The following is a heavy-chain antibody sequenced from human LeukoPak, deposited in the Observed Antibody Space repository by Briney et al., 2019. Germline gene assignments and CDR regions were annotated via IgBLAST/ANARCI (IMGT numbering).Heavy chain of an antibody. CDR3: AKKMLAHMDV. V-gene: IGHV3-23*01. Sequence: PGGSLRLSCEASGFTFSSYAMSWVRQAPGKGLEWVLTISGFGGSTKYVDSVKGRFTISRDNSKNTLYLQMSSLGAEDTAVYYCAKKMLAHMDVWGKGTTVTVSS. CDR1: GFTFSSYA. J-gene: IGHJ6*03. CDR2: ISGFGGST. D-gene: IGHD3-10*02.